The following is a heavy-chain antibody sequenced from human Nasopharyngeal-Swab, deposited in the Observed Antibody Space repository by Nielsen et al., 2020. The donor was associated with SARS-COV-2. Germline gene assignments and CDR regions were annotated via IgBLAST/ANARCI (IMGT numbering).Heavy chain of an antibody. CDR2: VYYTGGT. V-gene: IGHV4-59*08. Sequence: WIRQPPGKGLEWVGYVYYTGGTSYNPSLKSRVTISLDTSKKQCSLRLTSVTPADTAIYYCARMDAATDFWGQGTLVTVSS. D-gene: IGHD2-15*01. CDR3: ARMDAATDF. J-gene: IGHJ4*02.